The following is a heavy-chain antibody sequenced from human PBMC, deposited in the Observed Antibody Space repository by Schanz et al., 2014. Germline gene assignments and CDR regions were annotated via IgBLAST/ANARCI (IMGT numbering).Heavy chain of an antibody. Sequence: EVQLLESGGGLVQPGGSLRLSCAASGFTFRGYAMSWVRQAPGRGLEWVSYISGSSRTIYYADSMKGRFTVSRDNAENALYLQMNSLRAEDTGLDFCARGGSGSHYRLDYWGQGTLVTVSS. V-gene: IGHV3-48*01. J-gene: IGHJ4*02. CDR1: GFTFRGYA. CDR3: ARGGSGSHYRLDY. CDR2: ISGSSRTI. D-gene: IGHD1-26*01.